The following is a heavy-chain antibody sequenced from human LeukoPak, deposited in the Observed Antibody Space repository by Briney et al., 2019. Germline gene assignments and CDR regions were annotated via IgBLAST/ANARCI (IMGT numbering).Heavy chain of an antibody. V-gene: IGHV4-31*03. Sequence: SETLSLTCTVSGGSISSGGYYWSWIRQHPGKGLEWIGYIYYSGSTYYNPSLKSRVTISVDTSKNQFSLKLSSVTAADTAVHYCARGVDTAMVSSWFDPWGQGTLVTVSS. J-gene: IGHJ5*02. CDR2: IYYSGST. CDR1: GGSISSGGYY. CDR3: ARGVDTAMVSSWFDP. D-gene: IGHD5-18*01.